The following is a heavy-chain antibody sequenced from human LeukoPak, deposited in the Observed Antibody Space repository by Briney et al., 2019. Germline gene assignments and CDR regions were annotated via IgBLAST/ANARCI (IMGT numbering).Heavy chain of an antibody. J-gene: IGHJ4*02. D-gene: IGHD3-22*01. CDR2: IYYSGST. CDR3: ARDLRDSSGYYYLGY. Sequence: SETLSLTCTVSGGSISSYYWSWIRQPPGKGLEWIGYIYYSGSTNYNPSLKSRVTIPIDTSKNQFSLKLSSVTAADTAVYYCARDLRDSSGYYYLGYWGQGTLVTVSS. CDR1: GGSISSYY. V-gene: IGHV4-59*01.